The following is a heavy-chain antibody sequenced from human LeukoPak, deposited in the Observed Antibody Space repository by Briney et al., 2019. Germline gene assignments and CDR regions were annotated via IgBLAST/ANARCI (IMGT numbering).Heavy chain of an antibody. Sequence: ASVTVSFEASGYTFTDYYIHWVRQAPGQGLEWMGWINPNSGGTNFVQKFQGRVTMTRNTSINTAYRELSRLRSDDTAVYYCARASAGYCSSTSCYRKEYYYYYYMDVWGKGTTVTVSS. D-gene: IGHD2-2*01. J-gene: IGHJ6*03. CDR3: ARASAGYCSSTSCYRKEYYYYYYMDV. CDR1: GYTFTDYY. V-gene: IGHV1-2*02. CDR2: INPNSGGT.